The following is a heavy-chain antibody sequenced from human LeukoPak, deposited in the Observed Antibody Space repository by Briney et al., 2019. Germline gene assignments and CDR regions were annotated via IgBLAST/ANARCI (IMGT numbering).Heavy chain of an antibody. CDR2: IYYSGTT. CDR3: ARGQARLAWFDP. Sequence: KPSETLSLTCTVSGGSISSYYWSWIRQPPGKGLEWIGYIYYSGTTYYNPSLKSRVTMSVDTSKNQFSLRLRSVTAADTAVYYCARGQARLAWFDPWGQGTLVTVSS. D-gene: IGHD6-19*01. J-gene: IGHJ5*02. V-gene: IGHV4-59*08. CDR1: GGSISSYY.